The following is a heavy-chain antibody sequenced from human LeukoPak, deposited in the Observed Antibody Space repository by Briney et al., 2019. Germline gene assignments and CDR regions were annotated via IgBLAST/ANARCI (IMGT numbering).Heavy chain of an antibody. D-gene: IGHD3-10*01. Sequence: PGRSLRLSCAAPGFTFSSYAMHWVRQAPGKGLEWVAVISYDGSNKYYADSVKGRFTISRDNSKNTLYLQMNSLRAEDTAVYYCARDQWSSGRLDLDYWGQGTLVTVSS. CDR2: ISYDGSNK. J-gene: IGHJ4*02. V-gene: IGHV3-30*04. CDR1: GFTFSSYA. CDR3: ARDQWSSGRLDLDY.